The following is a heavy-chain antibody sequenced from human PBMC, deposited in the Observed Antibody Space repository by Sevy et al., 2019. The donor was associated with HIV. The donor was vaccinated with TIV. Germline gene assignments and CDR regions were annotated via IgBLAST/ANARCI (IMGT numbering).Heavy chain of an antibody. CDR3: ASYVVGATRNNWFDP. J-gene: IGHJ5*02. CDR1: GYTLTELS. D-gene: IGHD1-26*01. V-gene: IGHV1-24*01. CDR2: FDPEDGET. Sequence: ASVKVSCKVSGYTLTELSMHWVRQAPGKGLEWMGGFDPEDGETIYAQKFQGRVTMTEDTSTDTAYMELSSLRSEDTDVYYCASYVVGATRNNWFDPWGQGTLVTVSS.